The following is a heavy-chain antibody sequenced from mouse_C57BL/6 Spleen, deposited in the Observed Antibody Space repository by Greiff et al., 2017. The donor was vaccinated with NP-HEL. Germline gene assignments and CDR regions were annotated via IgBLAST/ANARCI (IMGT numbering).Heavy chain of an antibody. CDR2: INPNNGGT. CDR3: ARGSGYDYDGGWYFDV. D-gene: IGHD2-4*01. V-gene: IGHV1-26*01. CDR1: GYTFTDYY. Sequence: EVQLQQSGPELVKPGASVKISCKASGYTFTDYYMNWVKQSHGKSLEWIGDINPNNGGTSYNQKFKGKATLTVDKSSSTAYMELRSLTSEDSAVYYCARGSGYDYDGGWYFDVWGTGTTVTVSS. J-gene: IGHJ1*03.